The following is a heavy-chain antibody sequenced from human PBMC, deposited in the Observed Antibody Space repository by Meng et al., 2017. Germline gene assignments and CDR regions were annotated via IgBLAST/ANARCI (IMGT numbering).Heavy chain of an antibody. V-gene: IGHV1-2*06. CDR1: GYTFRGSY. D-gene: IGHD3-10*01. Sequence: EVVQLGAEGRKQRVSGKAPCKASGYTFRGSYMHWVRQAPGQGLEWMGRINPNSGGTNYAQKFQGRVTMTRDTSISTAYMELSRLRSDDTAVYYCARGLYGSGSPREYFDYWGQGTLVTVSS. J-gene: IGHJ4*02. CDR3: ARGLYGSGSPREYFDY. CDR2: INPNSGGT.